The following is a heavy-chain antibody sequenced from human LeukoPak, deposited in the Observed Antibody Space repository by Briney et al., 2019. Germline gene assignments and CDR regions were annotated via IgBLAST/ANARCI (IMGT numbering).Heavy chain of an antibody. V-gene: IGHV3-66*02. Sequence: GGSLRLSCAASGLTVSSNYMSWVRQAPGKGLEWVSIIYRGGKTYYAGSVKGRFTISRDNSKNTLYLQMNSLRAEETAVYYCARVGYSSSWHYYMDVWGKGTTVTVSS. CDR1: GLTVSSNY. D-gene: IGHD6-13*01. CDR3: ARVGYSSSWHYYMDV. CDR2: IYRGGKT. J-gene: IGHJ6*03.